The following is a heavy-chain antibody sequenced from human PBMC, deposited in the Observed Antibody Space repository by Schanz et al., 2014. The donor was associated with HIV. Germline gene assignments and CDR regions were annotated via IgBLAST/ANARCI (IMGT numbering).Heavy chain of an antibody. CDR3: AKDQGYDFWSGYYNYYYMDV. CDR1: GFIFDDCA. J-gene: IGHJ6*02. D-gene: IGHD3-3*01. CDR2: ISWSGKNR. V-gene: IGHV3-9*01. Sequence: EVQLVESGGGLVQPGRSLRLSCEASGFIFDDCAMHWVRLAPGKGLEWVSGISWSGKNRGYADSVRGRFTISRDNSKNTVYLQMNSLRPEDTAVYYCAKDQGYDFWSGYYNYYYMDVWGQGTTVTVSS.